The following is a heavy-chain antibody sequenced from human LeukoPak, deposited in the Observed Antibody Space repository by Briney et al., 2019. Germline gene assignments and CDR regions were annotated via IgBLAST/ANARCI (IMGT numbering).Heavy chain of an antibody. J-gene: IGHJ4*02. CDR2: ISSSGSTI. D-gene: IGHD3-10*01. CDR1: GFTFSSYE. V-gene: IGHV3-48*03. Sequence: GGSLRLSCAASGFTFSSYEMNWVRQAPGKGLAWVSYISSSGSTIYYADSVKGRFTISRDNAKNSLYLQMNSMRAEDTDVYYCARDSFGYGSGSYHGDYFDYWGQGNLVTVSP. CDR3: ARDSFGYGSGSYHGDYFDY.